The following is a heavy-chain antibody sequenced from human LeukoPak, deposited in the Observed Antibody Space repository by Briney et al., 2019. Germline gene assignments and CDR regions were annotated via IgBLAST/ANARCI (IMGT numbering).Heavy chain of an antibody. Sequence: ASVKLSCKASGYTFTGYYMHWVRQAPGQGLEWMGWINPNSGGTNYAQKFQGRVTMTRDTSISTAYMEVSRLRSDDTAVYYCARYSSGWSPPIDYWGQGTLVTVSS. CDR2: INPNSGGT. CDR3: ARYSSGWSPPIDY. V-gene: IGHV1-2*02. CDR1: GYTFTGYY. D-gene: IGHD6-13*01. J-gene: IGHJ4*02.